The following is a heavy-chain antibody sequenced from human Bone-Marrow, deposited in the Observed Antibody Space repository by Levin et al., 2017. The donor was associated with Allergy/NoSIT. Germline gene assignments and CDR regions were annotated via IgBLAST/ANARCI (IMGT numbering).Heavy chain of an antibody. V-gene: IGHV3-23*01. J-gene: IGHJ2*01. CDR3: AKEWDFYGSGSPGGYFDL. Sequence: ETLSLTCAASGFTFSSYAMTWVRQAPGKGLEWVSSIRGSGADTYYADSVKGRFTISRDNSKNTLYLQMNSLRAEDTAAYYCAKEWDFYGSGSPGGYFDLWGRGTVVSVSS. CDR2: IRGSGADT. CDR1: GFTFSSYA. D-gene: IGHD3-10*01.